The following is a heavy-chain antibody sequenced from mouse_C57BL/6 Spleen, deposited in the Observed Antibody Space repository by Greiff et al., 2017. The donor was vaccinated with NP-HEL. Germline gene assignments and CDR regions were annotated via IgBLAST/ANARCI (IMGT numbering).Heavy chain of an antibody. CDR2: ISDGGSYI. V-gene: IGHV5-4*03. D-gene: IGHD1-1*01. CDR3: ARGGLLGWFAY. Sequence: EVMLVESGGGLVKPGGSLKLSCAASGFTFSSYAMSWVRQTPEKRLEWVATISDGGSYIYYPDNVKGRFTISRDNAKNNLYLQMSHLKSEDTAMYYCARGGLLGWFAYWGQGTLVTVSA. CDR1: GFTFSSYA. J-gene: IGHJ3*01.